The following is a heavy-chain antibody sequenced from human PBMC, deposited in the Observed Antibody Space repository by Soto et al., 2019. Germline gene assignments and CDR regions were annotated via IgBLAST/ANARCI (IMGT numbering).Heavy chain of an antibody. J-gene: IGHJ4*02. V-gene: IGHV3-23*01. CDR3: ARTTVTKSRDY. CDR2: ISASGDGT. Sequence: EVQLLESGGGLVQPGGSLRLSCAASGFTFSSYAMSWVRQAPGKGLEYVSSISASGDGTYFADSVKGRFTISRDNSKNTLYLQMNSLIVEDTAVYYCARTTVTKSRDYWGQGTLVTVSS. D-gene: IGHD4-17*01. CDR1: GFTFSSYA.